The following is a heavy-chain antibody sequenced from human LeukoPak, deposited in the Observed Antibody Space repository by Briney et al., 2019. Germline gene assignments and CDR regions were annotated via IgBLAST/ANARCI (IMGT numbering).Heavy chain of an antibody. CDR2: IYYSGST. CDR3: ARHGRKYYYGSGSYSPLDY. CDR1: GDSISGSRYY. V-gene: IGHV4-39*01. Sequence: SETLSLTCTVSGDSISGSRYYWAWIRQPPGKGLEWIGSIYYSGSTYYSPSLKSRVTISADTSKNQFSLKLSSVTAADTAVYYCARHGRKYYYGSGSYSPLDYWGQGTLVTVSS. D-gene: IGHD3-10*01. J-gene: IGHJ4*02.